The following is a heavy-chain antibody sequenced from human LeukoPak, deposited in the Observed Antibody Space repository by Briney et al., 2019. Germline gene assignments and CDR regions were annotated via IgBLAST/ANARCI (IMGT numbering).Heavy chain of an antibody. V-gene: IGHV3-33*08. D-gene: IGHD3-22*01. Sequence: SLRLSCAASGFTFSSYAMSWVRQAPGKGLEWVASIWRDGSETYYADSVKGRFTISRDNSKNKLYLQLNSLRAEDTAVYYCARDRNSGYYLGLDAFDIWGQGTVVTVSS. J-gene: IGHJ3*02. CDR1: GFTFSSYA. CDR3: ARDRNSGYYLGLDAFDI. CDR2: IWRDGSET.